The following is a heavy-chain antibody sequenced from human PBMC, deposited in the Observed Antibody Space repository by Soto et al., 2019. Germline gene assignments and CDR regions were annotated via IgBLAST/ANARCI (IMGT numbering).Heavy chain of an antibody. J-gene: IGHJ3*02. D-gene: IGHD2-21*02. CDR2: ISGTGTFI. CDR1: GFTFTRHS. CDR3: ATGSGTDTGDGLDI. Sequence: EVQLVVSGGGLVKPGWSLRLSCAASGFTFTRHSMNWVRQARGKGLEWVSCISGTGTFIYYSDSVKGRFTISRDDAKTSLYLQMNSLAGEDTAVYDCATGSGTDTGDGLDIWGPGTMVTVS. V-gene: IGHV3-21*06.